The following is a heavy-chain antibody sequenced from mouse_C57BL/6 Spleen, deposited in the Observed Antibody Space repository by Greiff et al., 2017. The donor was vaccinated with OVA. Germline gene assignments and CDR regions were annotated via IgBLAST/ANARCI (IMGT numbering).Heavy chain of an antibody. J-gene: IGHJ4*01. CDR3: ARGEAHYYGSSYDAMDY. D-gene: IGHD1-1*01. CDR1: GFTFSSYA. Sequence: VQLVESGGGLVKPGGSLKLSCAASGFTFSSYAMSWVRQTPEKRLEWVATISDGGSYTYYPANVKGRFTISRDNAKNNLYLQMSHLKSEDTAMYYCARGEAHYYGSSYDAMDYWGQGTSVTVSS. V-gene: IGHV5-4*01. CDR2: ISDGGSYT.